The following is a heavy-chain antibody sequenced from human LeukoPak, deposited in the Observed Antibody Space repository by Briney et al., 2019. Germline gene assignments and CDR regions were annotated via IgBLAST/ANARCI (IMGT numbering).Heavy chain of an antibody. CDR2: ISGSGGST. CDR1: GFTFSSYA. CDR3: AKGGTSNYYYYYYMDV. D-gene: IGHD1-14*01. Sequence: PGGSVRLSCAASGFTFSSYAMSWVRQAPGKGLEWVSAISGSGGSTYYADSVKGRFTISRDNFKNTLYLQMNSLRAEDTAVYYCAKGGTSNYYYYYYMDVWGKGTTVTVSS. J-gene: IGHJ6*03. V-gene: IGHV3-23*01.